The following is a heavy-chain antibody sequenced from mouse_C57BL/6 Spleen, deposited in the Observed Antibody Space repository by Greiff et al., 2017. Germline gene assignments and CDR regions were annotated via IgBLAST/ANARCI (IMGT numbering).Heavy chain of an antibody. CDR2: IHPNSGST. CDR1: GYTFTSYW. J-gene: IGHJ3*01. D-gene: IGHD2-5*01. V-gene: IGHV1-64*01. Sequence: QVQLQQPGAELVKPGASVKLSCKASGYTFTSYWMHWVKQRPGQGLEWIGMIHPNSGSTNYNEKFKSKATLTVDKSSSTAYMQLSSLTSEDSAVYYCASPYSNYGWFAYWGQGTLVTVSA. CDR3: ASPYSNYGWFAY.